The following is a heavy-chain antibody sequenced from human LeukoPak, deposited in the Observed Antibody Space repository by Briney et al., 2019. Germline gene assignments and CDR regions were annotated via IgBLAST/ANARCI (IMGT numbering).Heavy chain of an antibody. CDR1: GGSISSYY. Sequence: SETLSLTCTVSGGSISSYYWSWIRQPPGKGLEWIGYIYYGGSTNYNPSLKSRVTISVDTSKNQFSLKLSSVTAADTAVYYCARWINWFDPWGQGTLVTVSS. CDR3: ARWINWFDP. CDR2: IYYGGST. J-gene: IGHJ5*02. D-gene: IGHD2-2*03. V-gene: IGHV4-59*08.